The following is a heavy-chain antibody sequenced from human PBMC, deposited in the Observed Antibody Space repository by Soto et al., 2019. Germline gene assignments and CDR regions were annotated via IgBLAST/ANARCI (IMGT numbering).Heavy chain of an antibody. CDR2: ISYDGSKK. CDR3: AKDPQHITIFGVVISYFDY. D-gene: IGHD3-3*01. V-gene: IGHV3-30*18. J-gene: IGHJ4*02. Sequence: QVQLVESGGGVVQPGRSLRLSCAASGFTFSSYGMHWVRQAPGKGLEWVAAISYDGSKKYYADSVKGRFTISRDNSKNTLYLQMNSLRAEDTAVYYCAKDPQHITIFGVVISYFDYWGQGTLVTVSS. CDR1: GFTFSSYG.